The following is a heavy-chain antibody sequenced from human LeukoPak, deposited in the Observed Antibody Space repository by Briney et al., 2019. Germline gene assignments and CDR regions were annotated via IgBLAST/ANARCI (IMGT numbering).Heavy chain of an antibody. V-gene: IGHV4-4*07. Sequence: SETLSLTCTFSGGSISSYYWSWIRQPAGKGLEWIGRIYTSGSTNYNPSLKSRISISVDTSKNQFSLKLSSVTAADTAVYYCARTTEGGYTYNYFYYYYMDVWGKGTTVTISS. CDR1: GGSISSYY. D-gene: IGHD5-18*01. CDR3: ARTTEGGYTYNYFYYYYMDV. CDR2: IYTSGST. J-gene: IGHJ6*03.